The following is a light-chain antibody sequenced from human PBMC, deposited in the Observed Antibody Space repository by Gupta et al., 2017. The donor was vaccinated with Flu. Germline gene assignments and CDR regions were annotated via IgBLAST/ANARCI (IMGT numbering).Light chain of an antibody. V-gene: IGKV1-9*01. J-gene: IGKJ1*01. CDR2: AAS. CDR1: QGISSY. CDR3: QQHNSLPWT. Sequence: GDRVTITCRASQGISSYLAWYQQKPGKAPKVLIYAASTLQTGVPSRFSGSGSGTEFTLTITSLQPEDFATYYCQQHNSLPWTFGQGTKLEIK.